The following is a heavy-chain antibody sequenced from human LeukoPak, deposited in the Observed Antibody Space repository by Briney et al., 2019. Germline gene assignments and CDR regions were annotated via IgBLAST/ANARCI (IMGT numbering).Heavy chain of an antibody. CDR3: AKSSYYYDSSGYYSVGYFDY. CDR1: GGSFSGYY. V-gene: IGHV4-34*01. J-gene: IGHJ4*02. Sequence: SETLSLTCAVYGGSFSGYYWSWIRQPPGKGLEWIGEINHRGSTNYNPSLKSRVTISVDTSKNQFSLKLSSVTAADTAVYYCAKSSYYYDSSGYYSVGYFDYWGQGTLVTVSS. CDR2: INHRGST. D-gene: IGHD3-22*01.